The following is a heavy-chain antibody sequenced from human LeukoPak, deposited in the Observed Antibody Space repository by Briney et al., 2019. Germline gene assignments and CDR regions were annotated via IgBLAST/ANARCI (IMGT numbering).Heavy chain of an antibody. CDR1: GGSISSYY. CDR3: ARETPLWFGELWRYYYGMDV. D-gene: IGHD3-10*01. Sequence: SETLSLTCTVSGGSISSYYWSWIRQPPGKGLEWIGYIYYSGSTNYNPSLKSRVTISVDKSKNQFSLKLSSVTAADTAVYYCARETPLWFGELWRYYYGMDVWGQGTTVTVSS. CDR2: IYYSGST. V-gene: IGHV4-59*12. J-gene: IGHJ6*02.